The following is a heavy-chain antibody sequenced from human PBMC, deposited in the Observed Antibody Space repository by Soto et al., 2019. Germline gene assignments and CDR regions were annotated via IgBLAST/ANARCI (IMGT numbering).Heavy chain of an antibody. V-gene: IGHV3-11*06. CDR2: ISSSSSYT. J-gene: IGHJ4*02. CDR3: ARGARSSSWPYYFDY. Sequence: PWGSLRLSSAASGFTFSDYYMSWICQAPGKGLEWVSYISSSSSYTNYADSVKGRFTISRDNAKNSLYLQMNSLRAEDTAVYYCARGARSSSWPYYFDYWGQGTLGTVSS. CDR1: GFTFSDYY. D-gene: IGHD6-13*01.